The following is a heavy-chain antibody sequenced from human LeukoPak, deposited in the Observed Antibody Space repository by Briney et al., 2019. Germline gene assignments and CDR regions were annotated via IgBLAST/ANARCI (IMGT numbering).Heavy chain of an antibody. CDR2: ISSSSSNI. J-gene: IGHJ6*03. CDR1: GFTFSSYA. Sequence: PGGSLRLSCAASGFTFSSYAMSWVRQAPGKGLEWVSYISSSSSNIDYADSVKGRFTIPRDNAKNSLYLQMNSLRAEDTAVYFCARAGRFGESFRDYYYYIDVWGKGTTVTVSS. V-gene: IGHV3-48*01. D-gene: IGHD3-10*01. CDR3: ARAGRFGESFRDYYYYIDV.